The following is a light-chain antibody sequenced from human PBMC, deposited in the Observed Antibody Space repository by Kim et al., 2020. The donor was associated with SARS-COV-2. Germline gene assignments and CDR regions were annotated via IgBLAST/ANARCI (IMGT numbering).Light chain of an antibody. CDR1: QSLTTNF. CDR2: GAT. Sequence: SPGEGATLSCRASQSLTTNFVAWYQHTPGQAPSLLNDGATNSATGVADRFSGSGSATQFTLTISRLEPEDFAVYYCQQYHFSPYTFGQGTKVDIK. V-gene: IGKV3-20*01. J-gene: IGKJ2*01. CDR3: QQYHFSPYT.